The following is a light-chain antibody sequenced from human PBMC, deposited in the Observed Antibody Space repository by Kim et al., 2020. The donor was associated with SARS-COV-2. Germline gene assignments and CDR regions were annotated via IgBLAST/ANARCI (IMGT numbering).Light chain of an antibody. V-gene: IGKV1-5*01. J-gene: IGKJ2*01. Sequence: DLPLTPSPSTLSASVGDRVTITCRASQSISSWLAWYQQKPGKAPKLLIYDASSLESGVPSRFSGSGSGTEFTLTISSLQPDDFATYYCQQYNSYPYTFGQGTKLEI. CDR2: DAS. CDR1: QSISSW. CDR3: QQYNSYPYT.